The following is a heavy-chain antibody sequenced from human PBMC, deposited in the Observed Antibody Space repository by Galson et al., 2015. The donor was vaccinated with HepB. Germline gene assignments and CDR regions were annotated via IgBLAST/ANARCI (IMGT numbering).Heavy chain of an antibody. Sequence: SVKVSCKASGYTFTGYYMHWVRQAPGQGLEWMGWINPNSGGTNYAQKFQGRVTMTRDTSISTAYMELSRLRSDDTAVYYCANIYDFWSNYGMDVWGQGTTVTVSS. CDR3: ANIYDFWSNYGMDV. J-gene: IGHJ6*02. CDR1: GYTFTGYY. D-gene: IGHD3-3*01. V-gene: IGHV1-2*02. CDR2: INPNSGGT.